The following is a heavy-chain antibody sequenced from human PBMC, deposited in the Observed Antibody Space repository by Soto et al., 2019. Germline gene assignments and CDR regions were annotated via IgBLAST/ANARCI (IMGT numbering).Heavy chain of an antibody. J-gene: IGHJ1*01. CDR1: GFTFSRFE. D-gene: IGHD3-10*01. Sequence: PGGSLRLSCAASGFTFSRFELHWVRQAPGKGLEWISYISSSGSTAYYADSVEGRFTISRDNANNTLYLQMDSLRAEDTALYYCTRAAWFPSLSFYWGQGALATVSS. CDR2: ISSSGSTA. CDR3: TRAAWFPSLSFY. V-gene: IGHV3-48*03.